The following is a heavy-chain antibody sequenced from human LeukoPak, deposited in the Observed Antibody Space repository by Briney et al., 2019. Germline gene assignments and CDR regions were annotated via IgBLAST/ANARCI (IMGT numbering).Heavy chain of an antibody. J-gene: IGHJ5*02. Sequence: SETLSLTCGVSGYSITSDCYWAWIRQPPGKGLEWIGSIYHSGSTYYNPSLQSRVTISVDASKNQFSLKLNSVTAADTAVYYCARNCTSMAGICSWFDPWGQATLVTVSS. CDR2: IYHSGST. CDR3: ARNCTSMAGICSWFDP. V-gene: IGHV4-38-2*01. D-gene: IGHD6-19*01. CDR1: GYSITSDCY.